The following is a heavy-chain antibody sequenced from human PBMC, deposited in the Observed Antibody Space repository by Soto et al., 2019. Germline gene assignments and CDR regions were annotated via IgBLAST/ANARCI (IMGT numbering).Heavy chain of an antibody. CDR1: GFTFSDSW. J-gene: IGHJ4*02. CDR3: AKDRMNLGY. CDR2: IKPDESEK. D-gene: IGHD1-7*01. Sequence: GGSLRLSCTASGFTFSDSWMTWVRQAPGKGLEWVARIKPDESEKKYADSVKGRFSISRDNAKNTLYLQMNSLRAEDTAVYYCAKDRMNLGYWGQGTLVTVSS. V-gene: IGHV3-7*03.